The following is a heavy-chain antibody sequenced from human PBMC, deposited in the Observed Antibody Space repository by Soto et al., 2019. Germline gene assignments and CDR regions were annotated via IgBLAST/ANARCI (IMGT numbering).Heavy chain of an antibody. CDR3: ARGQRSDYYYYYYMDV. CDR1: VGSFGSYT. Sequence: QGKLQEWGPGLWRPSETLSLTGPVSVGSFGSYTGGGFRQPPGKGLEWIGYIYYSGSTNYNPSLKSRVTISVDTSKNQFSLKLSSVTAADTAVYYCARGQRSDYYYYYYMDVWGKGTTVTVSS. D-gene: IGHD1-1*01. J-gene: IGHJ6*03. V-gene: IGHV4-59*01. CDR2: IYYSGST.